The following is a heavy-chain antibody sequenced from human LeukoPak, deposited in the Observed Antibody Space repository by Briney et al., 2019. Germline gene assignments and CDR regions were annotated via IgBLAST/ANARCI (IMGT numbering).Heavy chain of an antibody. CDR1: GFTFSSYG. V-gene: IGHV3-30*18. J-gene: IGHJ6*02. CDR2: ISYDGSNK. CDR3: AKWDCSGGSCYDYGMDV. Sequence: GGSLRLSCAASGFTFSSYGMHWVRQAPGKGLEWVAVISYDGSNKYYADSVKGRFTISRDNSKNTLYLQMNSLRAEDTAVYYCAKWDCSGGSCYDYGMDVWGQGTTVTVSS. D-gene: IGHD2-15*01.